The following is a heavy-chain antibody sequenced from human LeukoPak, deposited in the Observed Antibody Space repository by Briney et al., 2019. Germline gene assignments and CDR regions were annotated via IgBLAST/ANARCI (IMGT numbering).Heavy chain of an antibody. CDR1: GFTVSSNY. V-gene: IGHV3-53*01. CDR3: ARALLVRGVSDAFDI. D-gene: IGHD3-10*01. J-gene: IGHJ3*02. Sequence: GGSLRLSCAASGFTVSSNYMSWVRQAPGKGLEWVSVIYSGGSTYYADSVKGRFTISRDNAKNSLYLQMNSLRAEDTAVYYCARALLVRGVSDAFDIWGQGTMVTVSS. CDR2: IYSGGST.